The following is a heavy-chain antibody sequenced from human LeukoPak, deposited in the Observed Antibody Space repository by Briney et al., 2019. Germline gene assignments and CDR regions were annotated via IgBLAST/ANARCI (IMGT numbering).Heavy chain of an antibody. CDR1: GGSFSGYY. Sequence: PSETLSLTCAVYGGSFSGYYWSWIRQPPGKGLEWIGEINHSGSTNYNPSLKSRVTISVDTSKNQFSLKLSSVTAADTAVYYCARALYSSSWLYWGQGTLVTVSS. CDR2: INHSGST. D-gene: IGHD6-13*01. CDR3: ARALYSSSWLY. V-gene: IGHV4-34*01. J-gene: IGHJ4*02.